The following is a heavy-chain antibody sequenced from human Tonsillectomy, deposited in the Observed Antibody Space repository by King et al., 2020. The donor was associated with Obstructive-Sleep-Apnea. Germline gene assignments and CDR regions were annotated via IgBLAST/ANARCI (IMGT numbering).Heavy chain of an antibody. V-gene: IGHV4-59*01. CDR1: GGSISSYY. Sequence: QLQESGPGLVKPSETLSLTCTVSGGSISSYYWSWLRQPPGKGLEWIGYIYYSGSTNYNPSLKSRVTISVDTSKNQFSLKLSSVTAADTAVYYCARGRRYFDFWGQGTLVTVSS. CDR2: IYYSGST. J-gene: IGHJ4*02. CDR3: ARGRRYFDF.